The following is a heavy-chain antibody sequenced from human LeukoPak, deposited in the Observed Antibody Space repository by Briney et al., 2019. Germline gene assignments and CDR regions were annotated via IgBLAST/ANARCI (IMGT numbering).Heavy chain of an antibody. V-gene: IGHV1-8*01. CDR2: MNPKSGNT. J-gene: IGHJ4*02. CDR3: AIYYDILTGYYPY. Sequence: ASVKVSCKASGYTFTSYAINWVRQATGQGLEWMGWMNPKSGNTGYAHKFQGRVTMTRNTSISTAYMELSSLRSEDTSVYSCAIYYDILTGYYPYWGQGTLGTVSS. D-gene: IGHD3-9*01. CDR1: GYTFTSYA.